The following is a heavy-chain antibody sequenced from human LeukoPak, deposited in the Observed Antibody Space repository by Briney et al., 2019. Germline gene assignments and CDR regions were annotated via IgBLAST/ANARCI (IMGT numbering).Heavy chain of an antibody. Sequence: ASVKVSCKASGYTFTGYYMHWVRQAPGQGLEWMGWINPNSGVTNYAEKFQGRVTMTRDTSISTAYMELSSLRSDDTAVYYCARSDPQNSRNHWYFDLWGRGTLVTVSS. J-gene: IGHJ2*01. CDR2: INPNSGVT. V-gene: IGHV1-2*02. D-gene: IGHD4-23*01. CDR3: ARSDPQNSRNHWYFDL. CDR1: GYTFTGYY.